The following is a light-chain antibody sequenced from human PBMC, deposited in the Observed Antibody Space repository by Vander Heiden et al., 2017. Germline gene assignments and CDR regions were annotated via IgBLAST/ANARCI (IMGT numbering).Light chain of an antibody. J-gene: IGKJ4*01. V-gene: IGKV1-9*01. CDR2: AAS. CDR3: QQLDSYPLT. Sequence: DIQLTQSPSLLSASVGDRVTITCRASQGINTYLAWYQRKPGKAPQLLIYAASTLQSGVPSRFSGSGSGTEFTLTIRCLQPEDFATYYCQQLDSYPLTFGGGTKVEIK. CDR1: QGINTY.